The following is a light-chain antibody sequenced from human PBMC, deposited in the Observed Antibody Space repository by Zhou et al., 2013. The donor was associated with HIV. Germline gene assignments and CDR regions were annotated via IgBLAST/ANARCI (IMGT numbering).Light chain of an antibody. CDR2: KAS. J-gene: IGKJ3*01. CDR1: QSITSW. Sequence: DIHMTQSPSTLSASVGDRVTITCRASQSITSWLAWYQQKPGKAPKLLIYKASSLEAGVPSRFSGSGSGTEFTLTISSLQPDDFATYYCQQYDNLPFTFGPGTKVDIK. V-gene: IGKV1-5*03. CDR3: QQYDNLPFT.